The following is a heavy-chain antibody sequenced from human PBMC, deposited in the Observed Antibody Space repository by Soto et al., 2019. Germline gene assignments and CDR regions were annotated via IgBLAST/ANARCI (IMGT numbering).Heavy chain of an antibody. J-gene: IGHJ4*02. Sequence: GRALRLPCAASGLTFSNAWMNWIRQAPGKRQVWVGRIICKSNGGTTDYAVPVKGRFTISRDDSKNKLYVEQNGLKTEATPPHYAVTSGCSWYYFNYWGQGALVTVSS. V-gene: IGHV3-15*01. CDR1: GLTFSNAW. CDR2: IICKSNGGTT. CDR3: VTSGCSWYYFNY. D-gene: IGHD6-13*01.